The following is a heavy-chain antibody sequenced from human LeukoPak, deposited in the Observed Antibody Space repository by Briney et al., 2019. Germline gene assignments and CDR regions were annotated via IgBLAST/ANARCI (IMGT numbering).Heavy chain of an antibody. CDR2: ISSSGSTI. V-gene: IGHV3-48*03. CDR1: GFTFSSYE. Sequence: GGSLRRSCAASGFTFSSYEMNWVRQAPGKGLEWVSYISSSGSTIYYADSVKGRFTISRDNAKNSLYLQMNSLRAEDTAVYYCARGGPKRIYYFDYWGQGTLVTVSS. J-gene: IGHJ4*02. CDR3: ARGGPKRIYYFDY. D-gene: IGHD2-15*01.